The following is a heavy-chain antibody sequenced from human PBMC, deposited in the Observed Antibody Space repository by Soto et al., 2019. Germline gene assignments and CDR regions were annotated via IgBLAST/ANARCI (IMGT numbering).Heavy chain of an antibody. CDR2: IYYSGST. Sequence: PSETLSLTCTVSGGSISSGGYYWSWIRQHPGKGLEWIGYIYYSGSTYYNPSLKSRVTISVDKSKNQFSLKLSSVTAADTAVYYCARDILDSSSWYVRAFDIWGQGTMVTVSS. V-gene: IGHV4-31*03. CDR3: ARDILDSSSWYVRAFDI. D-gene: IGHD6-13*01. J-gene: IGHJ3*02. CDR1: GGSISSGGYY.